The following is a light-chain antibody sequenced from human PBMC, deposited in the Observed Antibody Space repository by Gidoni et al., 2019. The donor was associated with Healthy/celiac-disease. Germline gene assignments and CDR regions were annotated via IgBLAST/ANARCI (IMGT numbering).Light chain of an antibody. J-gene: IGLJ2*01. CDR3: SSYTSSSSVV. CDR2: DVS. Sequence: QSALTQPASVSGSPGPSITISCTGTSSDVGGYNYVSWYQQHPGKAPKLMIYDVSNRPSGVSNRFSGSKSGNTDSLTISGLQAEDEADYYCSSYTSSSSVVFGGGTKLTVL. V-gene: IGLV2-14*01. CDR1: SSDVGGYNY.